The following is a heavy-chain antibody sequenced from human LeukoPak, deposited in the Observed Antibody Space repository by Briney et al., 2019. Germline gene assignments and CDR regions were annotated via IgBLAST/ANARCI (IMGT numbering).Heavy chain of an antibody. Sequence: PGGSLRLSCAASGFTFSSYWMHWVRQAPGKWLEWVSRINSDGSSTSYADSVKGRFTISRDNAKNTLYLQMNSLRAEDTAVYYCARDYGGNSGEVRYDYWGQGTLVTVSS. V-gene: IGHV3-74*01. CDR1: GFTFSSYW. J-gene: IGHJ4*02. CDR2: INSDGSST. CDR3: ARDYGGNSGEVRYDY. D-gene: IGHD4-23*01.